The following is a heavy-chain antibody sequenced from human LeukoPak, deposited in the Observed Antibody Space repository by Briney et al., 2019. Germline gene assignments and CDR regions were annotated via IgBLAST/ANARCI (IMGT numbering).Heavy chain of an antibody. Sequence: PGGSLRLSCAASGFTFSSYAMSWVRQAPGKGLEWVSAISGSGGSTYYADSVKGRFTISRDNSKNTLYLQMNSLRAEDTAVYYCSKEAPRLCHRLYGNFEYRGQGNPVTVSS. CDR3: SKEAPRLCHRLYGNFEY. D-gene: IGHD3-16*01. V-gene: IGHV3-23*01. CDR1: GFTFSSYA. CDR2: ISGSGGST. J-gene: IGHJ4*01.